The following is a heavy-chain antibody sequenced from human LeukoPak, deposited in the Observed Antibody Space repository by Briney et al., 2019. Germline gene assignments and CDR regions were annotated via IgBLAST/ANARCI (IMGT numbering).Heavy chain of an antibody. D-gene: IGHD2-15*01. Sequence: GKSLRLSCAASGLTFRNYGMHWVRQAPGKGLEWVAVIWYDGSNKYYADSVKGRFTISRDNSKNTLYLQMNSLRAEDTAVYYCAKARYCSGGSCQYYYYGMDVWGQGTTVTVSS. CDR3: AKARYCSGGSCQYYYYGMDV. CDR1: GLTFRNYG. V-gene: IGHV3-33*06. J-gene: IGHJ6*02. CDR2: IWYDGSNK.